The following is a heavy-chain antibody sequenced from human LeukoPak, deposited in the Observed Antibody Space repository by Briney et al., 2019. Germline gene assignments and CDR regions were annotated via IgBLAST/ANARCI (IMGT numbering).Heavy chain of an antibody. CDR2: ISAYNGNT. J-gene: IGHJ6*02. D-gene: IGHD6-13*01. V-gene: IGHV1-18*01. CDR3: ARGEAIAAAGRGYYYYGMDV. Sequence: ASVKVSCKASGYTFTNYGISWVRQAPGQGLEWMGWISAYNGNTNYAQKLQGRVTMTTDTSTSTAYMELRSLRSDDTAVYYCARGEAIAAAGRGYYYYGMDVWGQGTTVTVSS. CDR1: GYTFTNYG.